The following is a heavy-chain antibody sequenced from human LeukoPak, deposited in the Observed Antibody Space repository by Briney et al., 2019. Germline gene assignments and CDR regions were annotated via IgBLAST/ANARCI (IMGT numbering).Heavy chain of an antibody. J-gene: IGHJ4*02. CDR1: GGSISSGGYS. D-gene: IGHD7-27*01. V-gene: IGHV4-30-2*01. CDR3: ASSDWGSEGDY. CDR2: IYHSGST. Sequence: PSQTLSLTCTVSGGSISSGGYSWSWIRQPPGKGLEWIGYIYHSGSTYYNPSLKSRVTISVDRSKNQFSLKLSSVTAADTAVYYCASSDWGSEGDYWGQGTLVTVSS.